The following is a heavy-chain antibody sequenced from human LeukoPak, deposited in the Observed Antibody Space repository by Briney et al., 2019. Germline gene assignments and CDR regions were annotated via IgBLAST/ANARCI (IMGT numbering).Heavy chain of an antibody. D-gene: IGHD4-23*01. V-gene: IGHV1-8*03. CDR1: GYTFTSYD. Sequence: VASVKVSCKASGYTFTSYDINWVRQATGQGLEWMGWMNPNSGNTGYAQKFQGRVTITRNTSISTAYMELSSLRSEDTAVYYCARPSYDYGGNGYYYYMDVWGKGTTVTVSS. J-gene: IGHJ6*03. CDR2: MNPNSGNT. CDR3: ARPSYDYGGNGYYYYMDV.